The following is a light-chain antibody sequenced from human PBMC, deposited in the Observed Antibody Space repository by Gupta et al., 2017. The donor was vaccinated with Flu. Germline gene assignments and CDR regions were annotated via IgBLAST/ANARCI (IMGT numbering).Light chain of an antibody. CDR3: CSYARIYTCV. J-gene: IGLJ2*01. V-gene: IGLV2-11*03. CDR1: SSDVGGSDD. CDR2: DVS. Sequence: SVTISCTGTSSDVGGSDDVSWFHPHPGRAPKFIFFDVSRRPAGVPDRFSGPKSGNTAFLTISGLQRDDGAVYYCCSYARIYTCVFGGGTKVTVL.